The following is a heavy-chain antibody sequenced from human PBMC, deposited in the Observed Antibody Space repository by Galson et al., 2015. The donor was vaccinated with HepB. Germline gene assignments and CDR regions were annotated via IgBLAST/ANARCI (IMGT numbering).Heavy chain of an antibody. Sequence: SVKVSCKASGYTFTSYGISWVRQAPGQGLEWMGWISAYNGNTNYAQKLQGRVTMTTDTSTSTAYMELRSLRSDDTAVYYCARDKNRAIQLWPLLPFDYWGQGTLVTVSS. CDR2: ISAYNGNT. J-gene: IGHJ4*02. CDR1: GYTFTSYG. V-gene: IGHV1-18*01. CDR3: ARDKNRAIQLWPLLPFDY. D-gene: IGHD5-18*01.